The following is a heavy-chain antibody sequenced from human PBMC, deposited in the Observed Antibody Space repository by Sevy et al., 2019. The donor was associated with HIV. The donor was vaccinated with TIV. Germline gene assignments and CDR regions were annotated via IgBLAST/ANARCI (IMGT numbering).Heavy chain of an antibody. V-gene: IGHV3-48*03. D-gene: IGHD4-17*01. J-gene: IGHJ4*02. Sequence: GGSLRLSCAASAFPFSSYEMNWVRQAPGRGLEWISYISNTGNTISYSDSVRGRVTVSRDNAKNSLFLHMNSLRAEDTATYYCARDLPPSATTVAHFAYWGRGTLVTVSS. CDR1: AFPFSSYE. CDR3: ARDLPPSATTVAHFAY. CDR2: ISNTGNTI.